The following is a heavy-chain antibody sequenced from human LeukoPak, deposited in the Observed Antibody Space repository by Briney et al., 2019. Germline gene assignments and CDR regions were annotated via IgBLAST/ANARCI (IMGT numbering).Heavy chain of an antibody. Sequence: GGSLRLSCTASGFTFSDHWMTWVRHPPEKWVEWVDNRKGDGSHRSYGESVRGRFSISRDNEKESLTLELERLRVEDTDFYHCVRGYLVWANWGQGPLVSVSS. CDR1: GFTFSDHW. CDR2: RKGDGSHR. J-gene: IGHJ4*02. D-gene: IGHD1-26*01. CDR3: VRGYLVWAN. V-gene: IGHV3-7*01.